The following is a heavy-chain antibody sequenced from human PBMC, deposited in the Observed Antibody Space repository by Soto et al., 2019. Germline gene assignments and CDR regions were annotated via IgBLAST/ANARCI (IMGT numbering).Heavy chain of an antibody. V-gene: IGHV1-69*01. CDR1: EGTFNSYA. D-gene: IGHD6-13*01. CDR2: IIPYYNTL. Sequence: QAQVVQSGAEVRKPGSSEKLSCKASEGTFNSYAIAWVRQAPGQGLEWMGGIIPYYNTLNYAQKFQDRVTITADDSTNPVYMELSSLRSDDTAVYFCASGASRWYPYFFDSWAQGTLVTVSS. J-gene: IGHJ4*02. CDR3: ASGASRWYPYFFDS.